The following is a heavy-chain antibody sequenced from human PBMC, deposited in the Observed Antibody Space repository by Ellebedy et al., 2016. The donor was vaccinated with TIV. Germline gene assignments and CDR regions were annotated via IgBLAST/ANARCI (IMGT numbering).Heavy chain of an antibody. Sequence: SETLSLXXIVSGGSTRSYYWSWIRQPPGKGLEWIGHIYNSGNTNYNPTKYNPSLQSRVTMSVDMSKNHLSLSLSSVTAADTAVYYCARLGNPGYWGQGTLVTVST. D-gene: IGHD7-27*01. V-gene: IGHV4-59*01. CDR2: IYNSGNT. CDR3: ARLGNPGY. CDR1: GGSTRSYY. J-gene: IGHJ4*02.